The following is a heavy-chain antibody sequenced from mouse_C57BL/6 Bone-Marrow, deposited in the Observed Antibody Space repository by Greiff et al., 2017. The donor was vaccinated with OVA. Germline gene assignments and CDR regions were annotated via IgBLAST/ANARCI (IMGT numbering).Heavy chain of an antibody. V-gene: IGHV3-6*01. Sequence: EVKLVESGPGLVKPSQSLSLTCSVTGYSITSGYYWNWIRQFPGNKLEWMGYISYDGSNNYNPSLKNRISITRDTSKNQFFLKLNSVTTEDTATYYCARRGYYGRDVWGTGTTVTVSS. D-gene: IGHD1-1*01. CDR3: ARRGYYGRDV. CDR2: ISYDGSN. CDR1: GYSITSGYY. J-gene: IGHJ1*03.